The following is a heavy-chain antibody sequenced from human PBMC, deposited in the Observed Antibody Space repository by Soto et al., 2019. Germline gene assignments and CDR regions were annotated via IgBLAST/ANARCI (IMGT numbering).Heavy chain of an antibody. J-gene: IGHJ4*02. D-gene: IGHD3-22*01. CDR2: ISSSAANK. Sequence: EVQLVESGGGLVQPGGSLRLSCAASGFTFSSYEMNWVRQAPGKGLEWISYISSSAANKYYADSVKGRFTISRDNVKNSLYLQMNSLRAKDTAVYYCAKTYDSRGYYFDYWGQGALVTVSS. CDR1: GFTFSSYE. V-gene: IGHV3-48*03. CDR3: AKTYDSRGYYFDY.